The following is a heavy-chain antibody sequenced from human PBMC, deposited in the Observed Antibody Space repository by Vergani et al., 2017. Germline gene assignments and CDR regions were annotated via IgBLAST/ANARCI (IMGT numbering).Heavy chain of an antibody. CDR2: INHSGST. CDR3: ARLGSSGWPFDY. J-gene: IGHJ4*02. CDR1: GGSFSGYY. D-gene: IGHD6-19*01. Sequence: QVQLQQWGAGLLKPSETLSLTCAVYGGSFSGYYWSWIRQPPGKGLEWIGEINHSGSTNYNPSLKSRVTISVDTSKNQCSLKLSSVTAADTAVYYCARLGSSGWPFDYWGQGTLVTVSS. V-gene: IGHV4-34*01.